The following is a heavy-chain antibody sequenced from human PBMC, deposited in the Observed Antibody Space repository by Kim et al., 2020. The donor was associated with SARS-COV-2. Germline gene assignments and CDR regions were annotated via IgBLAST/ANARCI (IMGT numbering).Heavy chain of an antibody. CDR3: AGEGSGSYNWFDP. J-gene: IGHJ5*02. V-gene: IGHV1-3*01. Sequence: YSQNFHGRVTITRDTSASTSYMELSSLTSKDKAVYYCAGEGSGSYNWFDPWGQGTLVTVSS. D-gene: IGHD3-10*01.